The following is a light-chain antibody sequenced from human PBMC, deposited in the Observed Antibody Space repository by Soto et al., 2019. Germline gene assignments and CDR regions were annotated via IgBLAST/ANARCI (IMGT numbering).Light chain of an antibody. J-gene: IGKJ1*01. V-gene: IGKV1-39*01. Sequence: DIQMTQSPSSLSASLGDRVTITCRASQTITNYLNWYQQKPGKAPKLLIYAAPTLLSGVPSRFAGGGSGTDFTLTIDSRQPEEFATYFCHQSYSSLWTFGQGTKVDIK. CDR1: QTITNY. CDR3: HQSYSSLWT. CDR2: AAP.